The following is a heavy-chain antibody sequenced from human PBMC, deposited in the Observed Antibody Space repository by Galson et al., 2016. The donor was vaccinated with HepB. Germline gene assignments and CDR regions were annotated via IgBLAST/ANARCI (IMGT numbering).Heavy chain of an antibody. Sequence: SVKVSCKVSGGAFRKYVMTWVRQAPGQGPKWIGGIIASIETASYAQNFQDRVTITADESTNTTYMELSGLRSEDTALYYCAKGLVGVSGAFDIWGQGTMVTVSS. V-gene: IGHV1-69*13. CDR1: GGAFRKYV. D-gene: IGHD1-26*01. CDR2: IIASIETA. J-gene: IGHJ3*02. CDR3: AKGLVGVSGAFDI.